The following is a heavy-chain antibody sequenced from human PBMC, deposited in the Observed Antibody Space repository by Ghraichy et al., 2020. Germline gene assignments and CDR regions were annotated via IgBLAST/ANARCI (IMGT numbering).Heavy chain of an antibody. CDR3: AREKWPREDAFDI. Sequence: SETLSLTCTVSGGSVNSDSSHWTWIRQSPGKGLEWIGYFYYTGSTNYNPSLKSRVTISADTSKNQFSLKLNSVTATDTAIYYCAREKWPREDAFDIWGQGTMVTVSS. CDR2: FYYTGST. J-gene: IGHJ3*02. D-gene: IGHD2-8*01. V-gene: IGHV4-61*01. CDR1: GGSVNSDSSH.